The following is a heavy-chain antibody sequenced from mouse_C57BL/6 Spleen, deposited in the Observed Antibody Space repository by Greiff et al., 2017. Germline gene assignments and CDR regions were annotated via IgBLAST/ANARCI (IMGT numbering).Heavy chain of an antibody. CDR1: GFTFSDYG. J-gene: IGHJ4*01. CDR2: ISSGSSTI. V-gene: IGHV5-17*01. CDR3: ARGYSNYVSYYAMDY. Sequence: EVQGVESGGGLVKPGGSLKLSCAASGFTFSDYGMHWVRQAPEKGLEWVAYISSGSSTIYYADTVKGRFTISRDNAKNTLFLQMTSLRSEDTAMYYCARGYSNYVSYYAMDYWGQGTSVTVSS. D-gene: IGHD2-5*01.